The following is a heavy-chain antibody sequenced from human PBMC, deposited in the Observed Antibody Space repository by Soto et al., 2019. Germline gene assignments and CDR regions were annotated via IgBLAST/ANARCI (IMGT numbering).Heavy chain of an antibody. J-gene: IGHJ6*02. CDR1: GYSFTNYW. CDR3: SRLSQARYFHYGMGV. CDR2: VDPSDSDT. Sequence: GESLKISCKGSGYSFTNYWITWVRQMPGKGLEYMGRVDPSDSDTRYSTSFQGRVTISADKSLTPAFLQWSSLKASDTAIYFFSRLSQARYFHYGMGVWGQGTTVTVS. D-gene: IGHD3-9*01. V-gene: IGHV5-10-1*01.